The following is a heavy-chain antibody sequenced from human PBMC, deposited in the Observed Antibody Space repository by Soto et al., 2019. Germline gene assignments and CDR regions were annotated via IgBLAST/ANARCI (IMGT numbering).Heavy chain of an antibody. J-gene: IGHJ5*01. CDR1: GGTFSSYA. D-gene: IGHD3-22*01. CDR2: IIPIFGTA. V-gene: IGHV1-69*13. Sequence: SVKVSCKASGGTFSSYAISWVRQAPGQGLEWKGGIIPIFGTANYAQKFQGRVTITADESTSTAYMELSSLRSEDTAVYYCARASTHYYDSSGEAANWFDSWGQGTLVTV. CDR3: ARASTHYYDSSGEAANWFDS.